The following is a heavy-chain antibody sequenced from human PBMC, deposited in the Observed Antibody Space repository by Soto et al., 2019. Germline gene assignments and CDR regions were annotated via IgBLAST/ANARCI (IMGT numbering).Heavy chain of an antibody. CDR3: ARCPQPPDTADPYAVDV. CDR2: IVPSVDTT. CDR1: GGTFSRSG. V-gene: IGHV1-69*18. D-gene: IGHD5-18*01. J-gene: IGHJ6*02. Sequence: QGQLVQSGTEVKKPGASVNVSCKASGGTFSRSGFHWVRQAPGQGLEWMGMIVPSVDTTNYAQKFQARVTISADQFTSTVYMELRSLRSEDTAVYYCARCPQPPDTADPYAVDVWGPGTRVIVYS.